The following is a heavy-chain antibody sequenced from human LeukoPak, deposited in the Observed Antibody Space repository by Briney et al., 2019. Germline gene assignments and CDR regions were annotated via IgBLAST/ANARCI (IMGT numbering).Heavy chain of an antibody. CDR3: ARGEGRSFFNYYYYMDV. V-gene: IGHV1-69*05. J-gene: IGHJ6*03. D-gene: IGHD6-6*01. CDR1: GGTFSSYA. CDR2: IIPIFGTA. Sequence: ASVKVSCKASGGTFSSYAISWVRQAPGQGLEWMGGIIPIFGTANYAQKFQGRVTITTDESTSTAYMELSSLRSEDTAVYYCARGEGRSFFNYYYYMDVWGKGTTVTVSS.